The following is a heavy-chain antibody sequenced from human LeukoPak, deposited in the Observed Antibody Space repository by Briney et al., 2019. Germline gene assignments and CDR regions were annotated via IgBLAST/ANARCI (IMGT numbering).Heavy chain of an antibody. D-gene: IGHD4-17*01. V-gene: IGHV5-51*01. CDR2: IYPGDSET. CDR3: ARRPYGDYISSGFDI. J-gene: IGHJ3*02. CDR1: GYSFTNYW. Sequence: GESLKISCEASGYSFTNYWIGWVRQMPGKGLEWMGIIYPGDSETRYSPSFQGQVTISVDKSISTAYLQWSSLKASDTAMYYCARRPYGDYISSGFDIWGQGAMVTVSS.